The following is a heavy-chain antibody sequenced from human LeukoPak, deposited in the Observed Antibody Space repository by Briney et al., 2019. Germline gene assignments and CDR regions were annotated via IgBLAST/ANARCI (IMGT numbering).Heavy chain of an antibody. CDR2: ISGSGGST. CDR1: GFTFSSYA. Sequence: GGSLRLSCAASGFTFSSYAMSWVRQAPGKGPEWVSAISGSGGSTYYADSVKGRFTISRDNSKNTLYLQMNSLRAEDTAVYYCAKEEYDSSGCYCPEDYWGQGTLVTVSS. CDR3: AKEEYDSSGCYCPEDY. D-gene: IGHD3-22*01. V-gene: IGHV3-23*01. J-gene: IGHJ4*02.